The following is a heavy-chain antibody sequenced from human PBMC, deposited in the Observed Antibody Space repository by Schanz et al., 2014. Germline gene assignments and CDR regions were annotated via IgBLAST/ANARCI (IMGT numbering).Heavy chain of an antibody. V-gene: IGHV1-69*04. CDR2: IIPVLAIA. Sequence: QGQLVQSGPEVKEPGASVKVSCKASGGTFSSYTISWIRQAPGQGLEWMGRIIPVLAIADYAQKFQGRVTITADKSTSTASMELSSLRSEDTAVYYCARGPSQGYSYGHNIGAYYYGMDVWGQGTTVTVSS. D-gene: IGHD5-18*01. J-gene: IGHJ6*02. CDR1: GGTFSSYT. CDR3: ARGPSQGYSYGHNIGAYYYGMDV.